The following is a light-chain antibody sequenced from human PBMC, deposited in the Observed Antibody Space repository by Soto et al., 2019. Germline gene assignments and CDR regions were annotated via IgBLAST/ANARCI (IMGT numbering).Light chain of an antibody. Sequence: DIQVTQSPSSLSASVGEGVTITCRATEDSRNYLAWYQQKPGKVPKLLIYAASTLQSGVPSRFSGSGSGTDFTLTISSLQPEDVATYYCQRYISAPFTFGPGTNVDIK. V-gene: IGKV1-27*01. CDR2: AAS. CDR3: QRYISAPFT. J-gene: IGKJ3*01. CDR1: EDSRNY.